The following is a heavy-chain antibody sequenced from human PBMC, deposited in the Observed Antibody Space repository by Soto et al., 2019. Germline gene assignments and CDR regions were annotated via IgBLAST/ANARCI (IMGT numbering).Heavy chain of an antibody. J-gene: IGHJ6*02. Sequence: ASVKVSCKASGYTFNGYYMHWVRQETGQGLEWMGWINPNSGGTNYAQKFQGWVTMTRDTSISTAYMELSRLRSDDTAVYYCARGVVPAAMSYYYYYGMDVWGQGTTVTVSS. CDR3: ARGVVPAAMSYYYYYGMDV. CDR1: GYTFNGYY. V-gene: IGHV1-2*04. D-gene: IGHD2-2*01. CDR2: INPNSGGT.